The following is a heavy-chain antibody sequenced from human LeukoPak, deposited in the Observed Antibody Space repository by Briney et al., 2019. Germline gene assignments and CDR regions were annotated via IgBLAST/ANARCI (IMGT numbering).Heavy chain of an antibody. J-gene: IGHJ4*02. Sequence: GGSLRLSCAASRFTFSSYWVSWVRQAPGKGLEWVANIQQDGSEKYYVDSVKGRFTISRDNAKNSLYLRMNSLRAEDTAVYYCARDARVVLDYWGQGTLVTVSS. CDR2: IQQDGSEK. CDR1: RFTFSSYW. V-gene: IGHV3-7*01. D-gene: IGHD2-2*01. CDR3: ARDARVVLDY.